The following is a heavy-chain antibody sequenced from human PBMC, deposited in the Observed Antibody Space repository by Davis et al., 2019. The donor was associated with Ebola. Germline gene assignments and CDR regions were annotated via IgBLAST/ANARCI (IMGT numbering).Heavy chain of an antibody. J-gene: IGHJ6*02. Sequence: GSLRLSCTVSGGSISSYYWSWIRQPPGKGLEWIGYIYHSGSTHYNPSLKSRVTISVDTSKNQFSLKLSSVTAADTAVYYCARAYAGMDVWGQGTTVTVSS. CDR3: ARAYAGMDV. D-gene: IGHD4-17*01. CDR2: IYHSGST. V-gene: IGHV4-59*12. CDR1: GGSISSYY.